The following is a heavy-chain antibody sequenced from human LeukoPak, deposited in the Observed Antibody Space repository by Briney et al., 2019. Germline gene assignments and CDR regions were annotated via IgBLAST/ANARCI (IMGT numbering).Heavy chain of an antibody. CDR2: ISGSGGST. CDR1: GFTFSSYA. V-gene: IGHV3-23*01. Sequence: GGSLRLSCAASGFTFSSYAMSWVRQAPGKGLEWVSAISGSGGSTYYADSVKGRFTISRDNSKNTLYLQMNSLRAEDTAVYYCAKDVGPDTAMVNVLRYYYYGMDVWGQGTTVTVSS. CDR3: AKDVGPDTAMVNVLRYYYYGMDV. D-gene: IGHD5-18*01. J-gene: IGHJ6*02.